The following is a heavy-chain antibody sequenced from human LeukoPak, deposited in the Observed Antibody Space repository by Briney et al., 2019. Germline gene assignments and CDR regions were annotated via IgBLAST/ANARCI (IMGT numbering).Heavy chain of an antibody. V-gene: IGHV4-4*07. CDR2: IYTSGST. J-gene: IGHJ5*02. CDR1: GGSISSYY. D-gene: IGHD6-13*01. CDR3: ARSIAAAGLDWFDP. Sequence: PSETLSLTCTVSGGSISSYYWSWIRQPAGKGLEWIGRIYTSGSTNYNPSLKSRVTMSIGTSKNQFSLKLSSVTAADTAVYYCARSIAAAGLDWFDPWGQGTLVTVSS.